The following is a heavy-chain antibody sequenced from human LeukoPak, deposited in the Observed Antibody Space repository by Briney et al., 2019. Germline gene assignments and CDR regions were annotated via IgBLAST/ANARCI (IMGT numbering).Heavy chain of an antibody. CDR3: ARGSPGSGP. V-gene: IGHV1-69*04. D-gene: IGHD2-15*01. CDR1: GGTLSSYA. J-gene: IGHJ5*02. Sequence: SVKVSCKASGGTLSSYAISWVRQAPGQGLEWKGRILPILGIADYAQKFQGRVTITADKSTSTAYMELSSLRYEDTAVYYWARGSPGSGPWGQGTLVTVSS. CDR2: ILPILGIA.